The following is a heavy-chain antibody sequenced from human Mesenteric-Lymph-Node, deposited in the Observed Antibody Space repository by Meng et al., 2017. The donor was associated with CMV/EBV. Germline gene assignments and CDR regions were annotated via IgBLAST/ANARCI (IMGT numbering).Heavy chain of an antibody. D-gene: IGHD3-10*01. CDR3: AHSGDGSGRYDGMYYFDY. V-gene: IGHV2-5*02. J-gene: IGHJ4*02. CDR1: SLRTSGVG. Sequence: SLRTSGVGVRLIRQPPGKALQWLALIYWDDDKRSSPSLKSRLTITKDTSKNQVVLTMTNMDPVDTATYYCAHSGDGSGRYDGMYYFDYWGQGTLVTVSS. CDR2: IYWDDDK.